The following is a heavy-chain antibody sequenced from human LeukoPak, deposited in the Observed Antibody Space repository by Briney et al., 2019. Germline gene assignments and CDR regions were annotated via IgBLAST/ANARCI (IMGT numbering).Heavy chain of an antibody. D-gene: IGHD5-18*01. CDR2: ISYDGSNK. J-gene: IGHJ6*02. CDR1: GFAFSSYG. CDR3: AKDIAPNYGYYMDV. Sequence: GGSLRLSCAASGFAFSSYGMHWVRQAPGKGLEWVAVISYDGSNKYYADSVKGRFTISRDNSKNTLYLQMNSLRAEDTAVYYCAKDIAPNYGYYMDVWGQGTTVTVSS. V-gene: IGHV3-30*18.